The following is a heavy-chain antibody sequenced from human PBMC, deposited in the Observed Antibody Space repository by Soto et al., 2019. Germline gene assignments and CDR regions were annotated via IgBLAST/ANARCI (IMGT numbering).Heavy chain of an antibody. V-gene: IGHV2-5*01. D-gene: IGHD6-6*01. CDR2: IYWNGDK. Sequence: QITLKESGPTLVKPTQTLTLTCTFSGFSLSTVGVGVGWIRQPPGKAQQWLALIYWNGDKYYSPSLTNRLTITKDTSKNQVVLTMTDMDPVDAGTFFCAHKGQLVGDWFDPWGQGTLVTVSS. CDR3: AHKGQLVGDWFDP. J-gene: IGHJ5*02. CDR1: GFSLSTVGVG.